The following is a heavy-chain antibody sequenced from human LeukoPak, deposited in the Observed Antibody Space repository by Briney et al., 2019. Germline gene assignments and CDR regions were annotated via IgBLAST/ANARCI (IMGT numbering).Heavy chain of an antibody. CDR2: ISSSSSYI. CDR1: GFTFSSYS. Sequence: GGSLRLSCAASGFTFSSYSMNWVRQAPGKGLEWVSSISSSSSYIYYADSVKGRFTISRDNAKNSLYPQMNSLRAEDTAVYYCARDEGVSFDYWGQGTLVTVSS. J-gene: IGHJ4*02. V-gene: IGHV3-21*01. CDR3: ARDEGVSFDY.